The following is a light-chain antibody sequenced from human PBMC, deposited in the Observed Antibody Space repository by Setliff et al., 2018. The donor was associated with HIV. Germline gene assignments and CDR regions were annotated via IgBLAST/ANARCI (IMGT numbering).Light chain of an antibody. CDR3: ASYATGSSVL. V-gene: IGLV2-14*01. Sequence: SALAQPASVSGSPGQSITISCTGSSSDIGAYKYVSWYQQHPGKAPKLIIYEVNDRPSGISNRFSGSKSGNTASLTISTLQAEDDAIYYCASYATGSSVLFGGGTKVTVL. CDR1: SSDIGAYKY. J-gene: IGLJ2*01. CDR2: EVN.